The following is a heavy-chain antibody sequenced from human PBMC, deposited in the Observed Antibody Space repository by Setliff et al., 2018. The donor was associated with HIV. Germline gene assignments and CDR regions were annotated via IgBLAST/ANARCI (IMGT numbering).Heavy chain of an antibody. V-gene: IGHV4-39*01. J-gene: IGHJ2*01. CDR2: ILNSGSS. CDR3: ARHPLTDWYFDP. D-gene: IGHD7-27*01. CDR1: GGSISNNDYY. Sequence: PSETLSLTCSVSGGSISNNDYYWGWIRQSPGKGLEWVGTILNSGSSYYNPSLESRVTISVDTSQNQFSLRLRSVTAADTAVYYCARHPLTDWYFDPWGRGTLVTVSS.